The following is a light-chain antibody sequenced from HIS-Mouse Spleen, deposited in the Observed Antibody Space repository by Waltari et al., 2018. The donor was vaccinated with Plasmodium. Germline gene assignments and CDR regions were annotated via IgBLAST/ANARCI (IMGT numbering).Light chain of an antibody. V-gene: IGLV3-25*03. CDR2: KDS. J-gene: IGLJ3*02. CDR3: QSADSSGTPNWV. Sequence: SYELTQPPSVSVSPGQTARITCSGEALPKQYAYWYQQKPGRAPVLVIYKDSERPSGIPERFSGSSSGTTVTLTISGVQAEDEADYYCQSADSSGTPNWVFGGGTKLTVL. CDR1: ALPKQY.